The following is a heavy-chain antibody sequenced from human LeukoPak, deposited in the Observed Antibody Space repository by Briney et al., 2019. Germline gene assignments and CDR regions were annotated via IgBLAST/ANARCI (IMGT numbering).Heavy chain of an antibody. CDR3: ARGIPYYYDSSGYYRHPFDY. J-gene: IGHJ4*02. CDR2: INAGNGNT. D-gene: IGHD3-22*01. CDR1: GYTFTSYA. Sequence: ASVKVSCQASGYTFTSYAMHWVRQAPGQRLEWMGWINAGNGNTKYSQKFQGRVTITRDTSASTAYMELSSLRSEDTAVYYCARGIPYYYDSSGYYRHPFDYWGQGTLVTVSS. V-gene: IGHV1-3*01.